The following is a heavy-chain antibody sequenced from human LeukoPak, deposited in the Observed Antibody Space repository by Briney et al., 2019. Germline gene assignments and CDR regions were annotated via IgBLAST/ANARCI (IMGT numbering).Heavy chain of an antibody. V-gene: IGHV3-30*02. CDR1: GFTFSSYG. J-gene: IGHJ4*02. CDR2: IRYDGSNK. CDR3: AKVWYSSGWPWTDY. D-gene: IGHD6-19*01. Sequence: GGSLRLSCAASGFTFSSYGMHWVRQAPDKGLEWVAFIRYDGSNKYYADSVKGRFTISRDNSKNTLYLQMNSLRAEDTAVYYCAKVWYSSGWPWTDYWGQGTLVTVSS.